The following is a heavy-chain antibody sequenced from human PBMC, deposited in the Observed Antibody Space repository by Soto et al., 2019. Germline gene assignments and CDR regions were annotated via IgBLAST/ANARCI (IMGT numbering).Heavy chain of an antibody. CDR3: ARGRRPITMIVVVIRGDWFDP. Sequence: VASVKVSCKASGYTFTSYDINWVRQATGQGLEWMGWMNPNSGNTGYAQKFQGRVTMTRNTSISTAYMELSSLRSEDTAVYYCARGRRPITMIVVVIRGDWFDPWGQGTLVTAPQ. D-gene: IGHD3-22*01. V-gene: IGHV1-8*01. CDR2: MNPNSGNT. CDR1: GYTFTSYD. J-gene: IGHJ5*02.